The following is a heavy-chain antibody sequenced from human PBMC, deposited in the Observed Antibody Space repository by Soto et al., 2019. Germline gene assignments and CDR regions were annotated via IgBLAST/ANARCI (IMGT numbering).Heavy chain of an antibody. CDR3: ARGGQWDFLSDY. D-gene: IGHD1-26*01. V-gene: IGHV1-18*01. CDR2: ISGYSAKT. Sequence: QVQLVQSRGEVKNPGASVKVSCKASGYAFNSRYINWVRQAPGQGLEWMGWISGYSAKTNYAQNLQGRVTMTIDTSTNTAYMELRSLTSDDTAVYYCARGGQWDFLSDYWGQGTLVTVSS. CDR1: GYAFNSRY. J-gene: IGHJ4*02.